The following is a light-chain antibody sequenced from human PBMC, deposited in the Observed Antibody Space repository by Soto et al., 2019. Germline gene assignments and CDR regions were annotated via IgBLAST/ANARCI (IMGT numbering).Light chain of an antibody. CDR3: SSYTSSSTLV. CDR1: SSDVGGYNY. J-gene: IGLJ2*01. CDR2: EVS. V-gene: IGLV2-14*01. Sequence: QSALTQPASVSGSPGQSITISCTGTSSDVGGYNYVSWYQQHPDKAPKLITYEVSHRPSGVSYRFSGSKSGNTASLTISGLQAEDEADYYCSSYTSSSTLVFGGGTKLTVL.